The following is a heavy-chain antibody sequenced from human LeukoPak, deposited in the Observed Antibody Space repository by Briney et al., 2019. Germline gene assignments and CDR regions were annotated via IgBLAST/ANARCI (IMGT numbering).Heavy chain of an antibody. CDR2: ISYDGSNK. D-gene: IGHD6-13*01. Sequence: GGSLRLSCAASGFTFSSYAMHWVRQAPGKGLEWVAVISYDGSNKYYADSVKGRFTISRDNSKNTLYLQMNSLRAEDTAVYYCAKEAGNYYCYYYMDVWGKGTTVTVSS. V-gene: IGHV3-30*04. J-gene: IGHJ6*03. CDR1: GFTFSSYA. CDR3: AKEAGNYYCYYYMDV.